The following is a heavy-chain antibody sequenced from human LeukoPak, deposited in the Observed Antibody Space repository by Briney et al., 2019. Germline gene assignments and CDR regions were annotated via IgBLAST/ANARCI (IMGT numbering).Heavy chain of an antibody. CDR3: AREGTAVAGYGMDV. CDR1: GFTFSSYS. CDR2: ITSSSSYI. D-gene: IGHD6-19*01. J-gene: IGHJ6*02. V-gene: IGHV3-21*06. Sequence: GGSLRLSCAASGFTFSSYSMNWVRQAPGKGLEWVSLITSSSSYIYYADSVKGRFTISRDNAKNSLYLQMNSLRAEDTAVYYCAREGTAVAGYGMDVWGQGTTVTVSS.